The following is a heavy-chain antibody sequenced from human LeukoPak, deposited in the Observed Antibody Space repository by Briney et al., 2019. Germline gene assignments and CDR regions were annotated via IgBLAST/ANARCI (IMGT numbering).Heavy chain of an antibody. J-gene: IGHJ4*02. V-gene: IGHV5-51*01. CDR3: ARTPYCGGDCYPIFDY. D-gene: IGHD2-21*02. CDR2: IYPGDSDT. Sequence: GESLKISCKGSGYSFTSYWIGWVRQMPGKDLEWMGIIYPGDSDTRYSPSFQGQVTISADKSISTAYLQWSSLKASDTAMYYCARTPYCGGDCYPIFDYWGQGTLVTVSS. CDR1: GYSFTSYW.